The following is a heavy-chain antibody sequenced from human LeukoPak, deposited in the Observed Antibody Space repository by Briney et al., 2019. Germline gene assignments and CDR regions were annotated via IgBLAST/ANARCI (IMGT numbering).Heavy chain of an antibody. CDR3: ARAAYYFDY. CDR1: GGSISSYY. J-gene: IGHJ4*02. CDR2: IYYSGST. Sequence: SETLSLTCTVSGGSISSYYWSWIRQPPGKGLEWIGYIYYSGSTNYNPSLKSRVTISVDTSKNQFSLKLSSVTAADSAVYYCARAAYYFDYWGQGTLVTVSS. V-gene: IGHV4-59*08. D-gene: IGHD6-25*01.